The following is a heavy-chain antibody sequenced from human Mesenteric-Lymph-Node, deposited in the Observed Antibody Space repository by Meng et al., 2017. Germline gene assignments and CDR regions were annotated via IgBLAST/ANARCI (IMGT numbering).Heavy chain of an antibody. CDR2: ISNTGSTI. V-gene: IGHV3-48*03. CDR3: ARAYSGSYLDAFDI. CDR1: GFTFSSYE. J-gene: IGHJ3*02. D-gene: IGHD1-26*01. Sequence: GGSLRLSCAASGFTFSSYEMNWVRQAPGKGLEWVSYISNTGSTIYYADSVRGRFTMSRDNAKNSLYLQMNSLRAEDTALYYCARAYSGSYLDAFDIWGQGTMVTVSS.